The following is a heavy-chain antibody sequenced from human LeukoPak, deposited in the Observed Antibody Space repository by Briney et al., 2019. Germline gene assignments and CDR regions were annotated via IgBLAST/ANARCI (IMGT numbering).Heavy chain of an antibody. CDR2: INHSGST. V-gene: IGHV4-34*01. Sequence: SETLSLTCAVYGGSFSGYYWSWIRQPPGKGLEWIREINHSGSTNYNPSLKSRVTISVDTSKNQFSLKLSSVTAADTAVYYCARDGPTVTSFDYWGQGTLVTVSS. CDR1: GGSFSGYY. CDR3: ARDGPTVTSFDY. J-gene: IGHJ4*02. D-gene: IGHD4-17*01.